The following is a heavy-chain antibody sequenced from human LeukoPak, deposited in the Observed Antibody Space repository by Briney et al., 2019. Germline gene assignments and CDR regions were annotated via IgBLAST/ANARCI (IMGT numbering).Heavy chain of an antibody. V-gene: IGHV3-30-3*02. D-gene: IGHD5-18*01. CDR1: GFTFSSYA. Sequence: GGSLRLSCAASGFTFSSYAMHWVRQAPGKGLEWVAVISYDGSNKYYADSVKGRFTISRDNSKNTLYLQMNSLRAEDTAVYYCAKNSYGAYWGQGTLVTVSS. CDR2: ISYDGSNK. CDR3: AKNSYGAY. J-gene: IGHJ4*02.